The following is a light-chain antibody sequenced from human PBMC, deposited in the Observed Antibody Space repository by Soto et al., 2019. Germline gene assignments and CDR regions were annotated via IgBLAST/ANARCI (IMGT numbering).Light chain of an antibody. Sequence: EIVLTQSPGTLSLSPGERATLSCRASQSVSSSFLAWYQQKPDQAPRLLIYGASSRATGIPDRFSVSGSGTDFTLTITRLEPEDFAVYYCQQYGSSPWTFGQGTKVEIK. V-gene: IGKV3-20*01. CDR2: GAS. CDR3: QQYGSSPWT. J-gene: IGKJ1*01. CDR1: QSVSSSF.